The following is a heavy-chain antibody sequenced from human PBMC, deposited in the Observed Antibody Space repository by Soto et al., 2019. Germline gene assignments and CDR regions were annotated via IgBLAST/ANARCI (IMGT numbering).Heavy chain of an antibody. D-gene: IGHD2-2*01. CDR2: IYYSGST. J-gene: IGHJ4*02. Sequence: QVQLQESGPGLVKPSQTLSLTCTVSGGSISSGGYYWSWIRQHPGKGLEWIGYIYYSGSTYYNPCLKIRVTISVDTSKNQFSLKLSSVTAADTAVYYCARSSTSANYFDYWGQGTLVTVSS. V-gene: IGHV4-31*03. CDR3: ARSSTSANYFDY. CDR1: GGSISSGGYY.